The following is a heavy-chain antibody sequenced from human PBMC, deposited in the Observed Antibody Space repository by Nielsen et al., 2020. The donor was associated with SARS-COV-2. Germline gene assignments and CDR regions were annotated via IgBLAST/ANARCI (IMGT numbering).Heavy chain of an antibody. CDR1: GYSFVTYG. V-gene: IGHV1-18*04. Sequence: ASVKVSCKASGYSFVTYGISWVRQAPGRGLEWMGWIAVYNGHAEYAQSFKGRVTLSTDTFTDTAYMDLSWLRSDDTAVYYCARGSDEGLALWGQGTLVTVSS. CDR3: ARGSDEGLAL. D-gene: IGHD3-3*01. J-gene: IGHJ4*02. CDR2: IAVYNGHA.